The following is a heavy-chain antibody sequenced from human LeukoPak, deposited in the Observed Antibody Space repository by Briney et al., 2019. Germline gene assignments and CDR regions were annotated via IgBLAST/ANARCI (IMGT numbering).Heavy chain of an antibody. D-gene: IGHD2-8*01. CDR1: GFIFSSYD. CDR2: ISSDGNNK. CDR3: AKDGLMRFFDY. Sequence: TGGSLRLSCAASGFIFSSYDMYWVRQAPGKGLEWVAVISSDGNNKQYADSVKGRFTISRDNSKNTLYLQMNSLRADDTAVYHCAKDGLMRFFDYWGQGTLVTVSS. V-gene: IGHV3-30*18. J-gene: IGHJ4*02.